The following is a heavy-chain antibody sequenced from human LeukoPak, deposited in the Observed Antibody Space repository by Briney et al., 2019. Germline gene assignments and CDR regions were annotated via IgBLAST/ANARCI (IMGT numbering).Heavy chain of an antibody. V-gene: IGHV3-48*01. J-gene: IGHJ3*02. CDR3: ANLRSSWSFDAFDI. Sequence: GGSLRLSCAASGFTFSSYSMNWVRQAPGKGLEWVSYISSSSSTIYYADSVKGRFTISRDNAKNSLYLQMNSLRAEDTAVYYCANLRSSWSFDAFDIWGQGTMVTVSS. D-gene: IGHD6-13*01. CDR2: ISSSSSTI. CDR1: GFTFSSYS.